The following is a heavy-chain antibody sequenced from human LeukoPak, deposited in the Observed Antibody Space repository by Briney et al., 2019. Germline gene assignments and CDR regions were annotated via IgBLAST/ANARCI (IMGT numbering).Heavy chain of an antibody. CDR3: ARAQGTTNGLLDN. J-gene: IGHJ4*02. Sequence: GGSLRLSCVVSGFPISTYTTTWVRQTPEKGLEWVSSITFSGGTTYYADSVRGRFTISRDDSENTLYLQMTSLRVEDTAVYYCARAQGTTNGLLDNWGQGVLVTVSS. V-gene: IGHV3-23*01. CDR1: GFPISTYT. D-gene: IGHD5-24*01. CDR2: ITFSGGTT.